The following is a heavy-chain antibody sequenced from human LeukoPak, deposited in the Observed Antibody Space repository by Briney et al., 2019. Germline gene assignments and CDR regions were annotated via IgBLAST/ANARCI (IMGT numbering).Heavy chain of an antibody. CDR2: IYTSGST. J-gene: IGHJ4*02. Sequence: SETLSLTCTVSGGSISSYYWSWIRQPAGKGLEWIGRIYTSGSTNYNPSLKSQVTMSVDTSKNQFSLKLSSVTAADTAVYYCAIDKWGYYDSSGTLFDYWGQGTLVTVSS. D-gene: IGHD3-22*01. CDR3: AIDKWGYYDSSGTLFDY. CDR1: GGSISSYY. V-gene: IGHV4-4*07.